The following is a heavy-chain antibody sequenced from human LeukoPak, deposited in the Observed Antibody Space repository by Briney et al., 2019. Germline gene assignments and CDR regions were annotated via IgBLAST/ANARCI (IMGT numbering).Heavy chain of an antibody. CDR3: ARDRHVYYDILTGYASYFEY. J-gene: IGHJ4*02. D-gene: IGHD3-9*01. CDR2: INPNSGGT. Sequence: ASVKVSCKASGYTFTDYYMHWVRQAPGQGLEWMGWINPNSGGTKYAQKFQGRVTMTRDTSISTAYMELSRLRSDDTAVYYCARDRHVYYDILTGYASYFEYWGQGALVTVSP. V-gene: IGHV1-2*02. CDR1: GYTFTDYY.